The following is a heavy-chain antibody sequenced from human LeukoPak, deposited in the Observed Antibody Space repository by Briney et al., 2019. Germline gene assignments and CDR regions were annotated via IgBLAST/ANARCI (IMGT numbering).Heavy chain of an antibody. Sequence: KPSETLSLTCTVSGGSISSYYWSWIRQPPGKGLEWIGYIYYSGSTNYNLSLKSRVTISVDTSKNQFSLKLSSVTAADTAVYYCARGLYPYYWYFDLWGRGTLVTVSS. CDR1: GGSISSYY. D-gene: IGHD2-2*02. CDR3: ARGLYPYYWYFDL. CDR2: IYYSGST. J-gene: IGHJ2*01. V-gene: IGHV4-59*01.